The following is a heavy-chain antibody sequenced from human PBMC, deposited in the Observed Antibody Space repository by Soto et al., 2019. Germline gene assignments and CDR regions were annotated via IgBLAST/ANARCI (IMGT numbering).Heavy chain of an antibody. CDR2: IIPIFGTA. CDR1: GGTFSSYA. Sequence: ASVKVSCKASGGTFSSYAISWVRQAPGQGLEWMGGIIPIFGTANYAQKFQGRVTITADKSTSTAYMELSSLRSEDTAVYYCACYYYDSSGYSTFLGYWGQGTLVPVSS. V-gene: IGHV1-69*06. CDR3: ACYYYDSSGYSTFLGY. J-gene: IGHJ4*02. D-gene: IGHD3-22*01.